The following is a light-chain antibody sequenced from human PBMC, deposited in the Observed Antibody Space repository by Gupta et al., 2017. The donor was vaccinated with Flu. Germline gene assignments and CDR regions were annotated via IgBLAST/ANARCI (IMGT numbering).Light chain of an antibody. V-gene: IGLV3-21*02. CDR3: QVWASSSDVL. J-gene: IGLJ2*01. CDR2: DDS. Sequence: SSALTQPSSASVVPGQTARITRSGNNIGSRSVHWYQQKAGQAPVLVVHDDSDRPSGIPERFSGSPSGATATLTISWVEAGYEADYYCQVWASSSDVLFGGGTKLTVL. CDR1: NIGSRS.